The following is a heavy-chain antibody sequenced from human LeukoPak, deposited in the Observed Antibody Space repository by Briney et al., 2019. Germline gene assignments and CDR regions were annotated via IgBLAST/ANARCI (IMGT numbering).Heavy chain of an antibody. CDR2: ISSSGSTI. J-gene: IGHJ4*02. Sequence: PGGSLRLSCAASGFTLSSYEMNWVRQAPGKGLEWVSYISSSGSTIYYADSVKGRFTISRDNAKNSLYLQMNSLRAEDTAVYYCATYGDYESFDYWGQGTLVTVSS. CDR3: ATYGDYESFDY. D-gene: IGHD4-17*01. V-gene: IGHV3-48*03. CDR1: GFTLSSYE.